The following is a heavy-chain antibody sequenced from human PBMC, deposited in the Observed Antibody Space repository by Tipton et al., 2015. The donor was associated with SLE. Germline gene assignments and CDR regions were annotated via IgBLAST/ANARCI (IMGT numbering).Heavy chain of an antibody. CDR1: GYSISSHY. V-gene: IGHV4-59*11. CDR3: ARGAAAADTGAFDS. J-gene: IGHJ3*02. D-gene: IGHD6-13*01. Sequence: TLSLTCTVSGYSISSHYWTWIRQPPGKGLEWIGYIYYRGSTNYNPSLKSRVTISGDTSRNQFSLKLISVNTADTAVYYCARGAAAADTGAFDSWGQGTMVTVSS. CDR2: IYYRGST.